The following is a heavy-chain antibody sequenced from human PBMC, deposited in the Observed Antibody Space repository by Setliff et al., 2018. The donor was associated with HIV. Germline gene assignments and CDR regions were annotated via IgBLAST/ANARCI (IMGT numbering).Heavy chain of an antibody. CDR2: IYQSGSI. D-gene: IGHD6-19*01. V-gene: IGHV4-38-2*01. CDR1: GYSINSGFS. CDR3: ARPRRVRSRAWYWFDI. Sequence: PSETLSLTCAASGYSINSGFSRAWIRQPPGQGPQLIGSIYQSGSIYYNPSLQSRVTISIDSSKNQFSLNLFSVTAADTAVYYCARPRRVRSRAWYWFDIWGQGTLVTVAS. J-gene: IGHJ5*02.